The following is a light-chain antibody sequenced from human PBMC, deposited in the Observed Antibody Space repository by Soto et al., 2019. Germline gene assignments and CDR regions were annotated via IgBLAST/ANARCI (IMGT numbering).Light chain of an antibody. CDR1: QGISNY. Sequence: DIQMTQSPSSLSASVGDRITITCRASQGISNYLAWYQQKPGKVPKLLIYAAFTLQSGVPSRFSGSGSGTDXXLTIXXXXXEDVXXYXCQKYDSVPWTFGQGTKVEIK. V-gene: IGKV1-27*01. CDR3: QKYDSVPWT. CDR2: AAF. J-gene: IGKJ1*01.